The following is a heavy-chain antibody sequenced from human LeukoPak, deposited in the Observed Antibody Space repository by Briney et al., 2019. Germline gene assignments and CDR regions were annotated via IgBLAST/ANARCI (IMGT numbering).Heavy chain of an antibody. CDR2: ISGSGGST. Sequence: GGSLRLSCAVSGFTFSSYAMSWVRQAPGKGLEWVSAISGSGGSTYYADSVKGRFTISRDNSKNTLYLQMNSLRAEDTAVYYCAKEKDYDFWSGYYYYGMDVWGQGTTVTVSS. D-gene: IGHD3-3*01. CDR1: GFTFSSYA. J-gene: IGHJ6*02. V-gene: IGHV3-23*01. CDR3: AKEKDYDFWSGYYYYGMDV.